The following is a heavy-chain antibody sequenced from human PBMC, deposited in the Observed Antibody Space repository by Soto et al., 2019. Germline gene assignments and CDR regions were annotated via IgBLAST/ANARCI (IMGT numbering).Heavy chain of an antibody. CDR2: IKQDGSEK. V-gene: IGHV3-7*04. Sequence: GGSLRLSCAASGFTFSSYWMSWVRQDPGKGLEWVANIKQDGSEKYYVDSVKGRFTISRDNAKNSLYLQMNSLRAEDTAVYYCARFYYDSSGYLPSPYYYYYGMDVWGQGTTVTSP. CDR3: ARFYYDSSGYLPSPYYYYYGMDV. J-gene: IGHJ6*02. CDR1: GFTFSSYW. D-gene: IGHD3-22*01.